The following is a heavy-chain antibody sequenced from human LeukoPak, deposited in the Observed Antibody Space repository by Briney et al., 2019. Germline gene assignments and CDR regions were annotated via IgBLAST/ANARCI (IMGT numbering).Heavy chain of an antibody. V-gene: IGHV1-18*01. Sequence: ASVKVSCKASGYTFTTYGMSWVRQAPGQGLEWMGWISAYNGNTKYAQNLQGRVTMTTDTSTSIVYMELRSLRSDDTAVYYCARDLGTPGNYGMDVWGQGTTITVSS. J-gene: IGHJ6*02. CDR1: GYTFTTYG. D-gene: IGHD3-10*01. CDR2: ISAYNGNT. CDR3: ARDLGTPGNYGMDV.